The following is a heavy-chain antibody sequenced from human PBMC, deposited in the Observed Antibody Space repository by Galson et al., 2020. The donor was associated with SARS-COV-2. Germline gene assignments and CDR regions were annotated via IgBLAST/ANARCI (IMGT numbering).Heavy chain of an antibody. V-gene: IGHV3-30*18. CDR1: GFIFSTSV. D-gene: IGHD4-17*01. Sequence: QAGGSLRLSCAASGFIFSTSVMHWVRQAPGKGLEWVALISCDGSVKKYVDSVKGRFTISRDNSKNTLFLQLNSLRGEDTAMYYCVKLDLSTTMTEPFDFWGQGTLVTVSS. J-gene: IGHJ4*02. CDR3: VKLDLSTTMTEPFDF. CDR2: ISCDGSVK.